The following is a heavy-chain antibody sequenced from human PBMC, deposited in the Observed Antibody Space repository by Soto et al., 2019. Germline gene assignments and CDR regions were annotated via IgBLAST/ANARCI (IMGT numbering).Heavy chain of an antibody. CDR2: INPSGGST. Sequence: ASVKVSCKASGYTFTSYYMHWVRQAPGQGLEWMGIINPSGGSTSYAQKFQGRVTMTRNTSISTAYMELSSLRSEDTAVYYCARGMSGWGMTTAYYFDYWGQGTLVTVSS. D-gene: IGHD4-4*01. J-gene: IGHJ4*02. CDR3: ARGMSGWGMTTAYYFDY. CDR1: GYTFTSYY. V-gene: IGHV1-46*01.